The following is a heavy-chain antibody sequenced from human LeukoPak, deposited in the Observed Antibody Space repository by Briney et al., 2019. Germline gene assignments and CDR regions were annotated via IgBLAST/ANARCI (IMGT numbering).Heavy chain of an antibody. J-gene: IGHJ4*02. D-gene: IGHD6-19*01. Sequence: QSSETLSLTCAVYGGSFSGYYWSWIRQPPGKGLEWIGEINHSGSTNYNPSLKSRVTISVDTSKNQFSLKLSSVTAADTAVYYCARAGGWYCFDYWAREPWSPSPQ. CDR2: INHSGST. V-gene: IGHV4-34*01. CDR3: ARAGGWYCFDY. CDR1: GGSFSGYY.